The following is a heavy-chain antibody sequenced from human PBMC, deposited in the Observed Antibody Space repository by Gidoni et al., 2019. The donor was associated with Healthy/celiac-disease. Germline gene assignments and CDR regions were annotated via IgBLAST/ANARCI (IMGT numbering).Heavy chain of an antibody. CDR3: ARDRGEQWLVPGEYGMDV. Sequence: EVQLVESGGGLIQPGGSLRLSCAASGFTVSSNYMSWVRQAPGKGLEWVSVIYSGGSTYYADSVKGRFTISRDNSKNTLYLQMNSLRAEDTAVYYCARDRGEQWLVPGEYGMDVWGQGTTVTVSS. J-gene: IGHJ6*02. CDR2: IYSGGST. D-gene: IGHD6-19*01. V-gene: IGHV3-53*01. CDR1: GFTVSSNY.